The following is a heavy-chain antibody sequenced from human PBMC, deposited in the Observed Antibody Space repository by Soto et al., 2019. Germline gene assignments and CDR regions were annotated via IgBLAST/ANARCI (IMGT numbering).Heavy chain of an antibody. CDR2: MNPNSGNT. V-gene: IGHV1-8*01. CDR1: GYTFTSYD. D-gene: IGHD2-15*01. J-gene: IGHJ5*02. Sequence: ASVKVSCKASGYTFTSYDINWVRQATGQGLAWMGWMNPNSGNTGYAQKFQGRVTMTRNTSISTAYMELSSLRSEDTAVYYCARQDRVVAEGRWFDPWGQGTLVTVSS. CDR3: ARQDRVVAEGRWFDP.